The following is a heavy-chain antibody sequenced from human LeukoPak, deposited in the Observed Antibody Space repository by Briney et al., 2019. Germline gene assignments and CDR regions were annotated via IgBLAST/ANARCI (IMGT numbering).Heavy chain of an antibody. CDR3: ARDNRAVIAAAADAFDI. CDR1: GYTFTGYY. J-gene: IGHJ3*02. D-gene: IGHD6-13*01. V-gene: IGHV1-2*06. Sequence: ASVKVSCKAPGYTFTGYYMHWVRQAPGQGLEWMGRINPNSGGTNYAQKFQGRVTMTRDTSISTAYMELSRLRSDDTAVYYCARDNRAVIAAAADAFDIWGQGTMVTVSS. CDR2: INPNSGGT.